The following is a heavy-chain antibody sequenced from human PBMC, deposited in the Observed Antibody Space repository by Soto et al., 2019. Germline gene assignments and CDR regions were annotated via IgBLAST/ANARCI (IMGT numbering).Heavy chain of an antibody. CDR3: ARDRAKWKDYYYYGMDV. D-gene: IGHD1-20*01. CDR2: IYYSGST. J-gene: IGHJ6*02. Sequence: QVQLQESGPGLVKPSQTLSLTCTVSGGSISSGDDFWTWIRQPPGKGLEWIGYIYYSGSTYYNPSLKSRLTMSVDTSKNQFSLKLSSVTAADTAVYYCARDRAKWKDYYYYGMDVWVQGTKVTVSS. V-gene: IGHV4-30-4*01. CDR1: GGSISSGDDF.